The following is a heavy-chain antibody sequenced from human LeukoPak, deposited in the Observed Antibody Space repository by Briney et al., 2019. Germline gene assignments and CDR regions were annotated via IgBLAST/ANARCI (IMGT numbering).Heavy chain of an antibody. D-gene: IGHD6-19*01. CDR1: GFTFSNYE. J-gene: IGHJ4*02. V-gene: IGHV3-48*03. Sequence: GGSLRLSCAASGFTFSNYEMNWVRQAPGKGLEWVSYISTSGSDIYYADSVKGRFTISRDNSKNTLHLQMDSLRAEDTAVYYCAKVRWDNSGWYYLDSWGQGTLVTVSS. CDR2: ISTSGSDI. CDR3: AKVRWDNSGWYYLDS.